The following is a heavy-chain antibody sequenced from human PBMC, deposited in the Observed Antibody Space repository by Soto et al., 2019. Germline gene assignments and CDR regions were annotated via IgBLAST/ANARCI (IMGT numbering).Heavy chain of an antibody. D-gene: IGHD2-2*01. CDR1: GGTFSSYT. J-gene: IGHJ6*02. CDR2: IIPILGIA. V-gene: IGHV1-69*02. Sequence: QVQLVQSGAEVKKPGSSVKVSCKASGGTFSSYTISWVRQAPGQGLEWMGRIIPILGIANYAQKFQGRVTVTADKSTSTAYMEQSSLRSEDTAVYYCASQLYCSRTSCEPEDYYGIDVWGQGTTVTVSS. CDR3: ASQLYCSRTSCEPEDYYGIDV.